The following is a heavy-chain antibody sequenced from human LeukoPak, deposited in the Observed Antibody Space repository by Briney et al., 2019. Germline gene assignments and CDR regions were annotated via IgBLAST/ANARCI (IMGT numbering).Heavy chain of an antibody. V-gene: IGHV3-7*01. CDR3: SRGAYCGGPSCCAVTYMDV. CDR1: GFIFPEYW. Sequence: PGGSLRLSCAASGFIFPEYWMTGPPQAPGQTLVGVANIKQDGSEVFYVDSVEGRFTIPRDNAQNSVYLKMNSLGVGDTPVFFCSRGAYCGGPSCCAVTYMDVWGEGTTVTVSS. J-gene: IGHJ6*03. CDR2: IKQDGSEV. D-gene: IGHD2-2*01.